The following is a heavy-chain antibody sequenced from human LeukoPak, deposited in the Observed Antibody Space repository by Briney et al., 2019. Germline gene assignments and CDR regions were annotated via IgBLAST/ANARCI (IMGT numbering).Heavy chain of an antibody. J-gene: IGHJ4*02. D-gene: IGHD3-10*01. CDR2: ISGSGASP. CDR3: AKVGSPLYYYGSEKHFDY. V-gene: IGHV3-23*01. CDR1: GFSFSNHG. Sequence: WGSLRLSSAASGFSFSNHGMHWVRQDPGKGLEWVSSISGSGASPYYADSVKGRFSISRDNSKNTLYLQMNSLRAEDTAVYYCAKVGSPLYYYGSEKHFDYWGQGTLVTVSS.